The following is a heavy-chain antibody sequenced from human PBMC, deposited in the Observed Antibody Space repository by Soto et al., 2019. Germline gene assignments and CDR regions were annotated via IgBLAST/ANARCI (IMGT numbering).Heavy chain of an antibody. CDR2: ISAYDGQT. J-gene: IGHJ4*02. CDR3: ARVWYYDSSGYYDFDY. CDR1: GDGFSNYG. D-gene: IGHD3-22*01. V-gene: IGHV1-18*01. Sequence: ASVKVSCKASGDGFSNYGFSWVRQAPGQGLEWMGWISAYDGQTNYTKKFQGRVTMTTDTSSSTAYMELRSLRSDDTAVYYCARVWYYDSSGYYDFDYWGLGTLVTVSS.